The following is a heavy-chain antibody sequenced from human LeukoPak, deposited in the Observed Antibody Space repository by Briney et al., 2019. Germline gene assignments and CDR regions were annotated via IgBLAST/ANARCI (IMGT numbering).Heavy chain of an antibody. CDR3: ASGQQQLINDFDY. J-gene: IGHJ4*02. D-gene: IGHD6-13*01. CDR2: ISYDGSNK. CDR1: GFTFSSYA. Sequence: QSGGSLRLSCAAPGFTFSSYAMHWVRQAPGKGLEWVAVISYDGSNKYYADSVKGRFTISRDNSKNTLYLQMNSLRAEDTAVYYCASGQQQLINDFDYWGQGTLVTVSS. V-gene: IGHV3-30-3*01.